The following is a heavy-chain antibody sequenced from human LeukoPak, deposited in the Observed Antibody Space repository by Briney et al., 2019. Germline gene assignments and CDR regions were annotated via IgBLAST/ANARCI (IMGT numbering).Heavy chain of an antibody. Sequence: GRSLTLSCAASAFTFSGFGMHWVRQAPSNGLEWVGYIHTDQTIQYYANSVKGRLTISRDTSKKPPCMQTKCLISEDTAVYYCGYYNSGSYSTPDSWGQGTQVTVSS. CDR3: GYYNSGSYSTPDS. D-gene: IGHD3-10*01. J-gene: IGHJ5*01. CDR2: IHTDQTIQ. V-gene: IGHV3-30*02. CDR1: AFTFSGFG.